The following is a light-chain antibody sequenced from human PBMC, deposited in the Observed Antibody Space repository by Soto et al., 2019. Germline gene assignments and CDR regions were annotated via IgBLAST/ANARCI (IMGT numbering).Light chain of an antibody. CDR1: SSDVGSYNL. V-gene: IGLV2-23*02. J-gene: IGLJ3*02. CDR3: CSYAGSSIP. CDR2: EVS. Sequence: QSALTQPASVSGSPGQSITISCTGTSSDVGSYNLVSWYQQHPGKAPKLMIYEVSKRPSGVSNRFSGSKSGNTASLTISVLQAEDEADYYCCSYAGSSIPFGGGTKLTVL.